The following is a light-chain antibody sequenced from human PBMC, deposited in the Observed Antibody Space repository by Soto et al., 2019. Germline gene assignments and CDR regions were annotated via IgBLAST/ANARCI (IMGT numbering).Light chain of an antibody. V-gene: IGKV3-15*01. CDR1: QSVSSN. CDR2: SVS. Sequence: EIVMTQSPATLSVSPGERATLSCRASQSVSSNVAWYQQKPGQAPXXLVYSVSTRAAGIPARFSGSGSGTDFTRTISSLEPEEFAVYYCQQRSNWPPEITFGQGTRLEIK. J-gene: IGKJ5*01. CDR3: QQRSNWPPEIT.